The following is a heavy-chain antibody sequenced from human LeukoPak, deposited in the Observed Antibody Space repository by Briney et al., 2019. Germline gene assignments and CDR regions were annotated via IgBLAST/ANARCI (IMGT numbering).Heavy chain of an antibody. Sequence: GGSLRLSCAASGFTFSSYSMNWVRQAPGKGLEWVSGIGGSGIRTYYADSVKGRFIISRDNSRNTLYLQMNSLRDEDTAVYYCAKDSNWLLFDDWGQGTLVTVSS. D-gene: IGHD2-2*03. V-gene: IGHV3-23*01. CDR2: IGGSGIRT. CDR3: AKDSNWLLFDD. CDR1: GFTFSSYS. J-gene: IGHJ4*02.